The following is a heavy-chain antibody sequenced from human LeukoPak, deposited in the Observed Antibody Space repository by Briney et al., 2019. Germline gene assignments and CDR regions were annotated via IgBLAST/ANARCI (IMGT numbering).Heavy chain of an antibody. Sequence: GSLRLFCSTSGFTFSSYSMSLVRQAPGKGLEWVSAIWGSGGSTYYADSVKGRFTISRDNSKNTLYLQMNSLRAEDTAVYYCAKDSFCSGGSCYPGYFQHWGQGTLVTVSS. J-gene: IGHJ1*01. V-gene: IGHV3-23*01. CDR2: IWGSGGST. CDR3: AKDSFCSGGSCYPGYFQH. D-gene: IGHD2-15*01. CDR1: GFTFSSYS.